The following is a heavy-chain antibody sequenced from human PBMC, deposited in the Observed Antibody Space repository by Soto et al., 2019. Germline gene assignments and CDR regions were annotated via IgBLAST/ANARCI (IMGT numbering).Heavy chain of an antibody. J-gene: IGHJ4*02. CDR2: IYHSGST. V-gene: IGHV4-4*02. D-gene: IGHD6-25*01. CDR1: GGSISSSNW. CDR3: ARVVSVRTRYSSDGRMYFDY. Sequence: KPSGTLSLTCAVSGGSISSSNWWSWVRQPPGKGLEWIGEIYHSGSTNYNPSLKSRVTISVDKSKNQFSLKLSSVTAADTAVYYCARVVSVRTRYSSDGRMYFDYWGQGTLVTVSS.